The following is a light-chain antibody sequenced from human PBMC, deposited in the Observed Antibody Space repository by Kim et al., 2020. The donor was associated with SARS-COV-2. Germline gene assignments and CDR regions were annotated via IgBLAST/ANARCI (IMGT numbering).Light chain of an antibody. J-gene: IGLJ1*01. CDR1: NIGSKS. CDR2: FDS. Sequence: SCELTQPPSLSVAPGKTARITCVGNNIGSKSVHWYRQKTGQAPVVVMCFDSDRPSGIPERFSGSNSGNTATLTISGVEAGDEADYYCQVWDTSSDHHYVFGTGTKVTVL. V-gene: IGLV3-21*04. CDR3: QVWDTSSDHHYV.